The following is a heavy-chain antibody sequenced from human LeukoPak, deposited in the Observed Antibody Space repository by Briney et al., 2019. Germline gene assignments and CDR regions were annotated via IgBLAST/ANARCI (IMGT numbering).Heavy chain of an antibody. Sequence: PSETLSLTCAVYGGSVSGYYWSWVRQPPGKGREWVGEINHSGRNNYKPSRKGRGTISVETSKEQFARKLRAGEAADTAMYYCAREXGYXXXYWXQGTLVTVSS. CDR3: AREXGYXXXY. D-gene: IGHD1-1*01. CDR1: GGSVSGYY. J-gene: IGHJ4*02. CDR2: INHSGRN. V-gene: IGHV4-34*01.